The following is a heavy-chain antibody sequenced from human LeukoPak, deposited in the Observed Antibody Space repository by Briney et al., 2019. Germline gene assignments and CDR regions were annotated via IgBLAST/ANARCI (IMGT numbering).Heavy chain of an antibody. CDR2: ISGSGSNT. Sequence: GGTLRLSCAASGFTFSSYGMSWVRQAPGKGLEWVSAISGSGSNTYYADSVKGRFTISRDNSKNTLYLQMNSLRAEDTAVYYCAKARGSSSWYFFDSWGQGTLLIVSS. CDR3: AKARGSSSWYFFDS. D-gene: IGHD6-13*01. CDR1: GFTFSSYG. V-gene: IGHV3-23*01. J-gene: IGHJ4*02.